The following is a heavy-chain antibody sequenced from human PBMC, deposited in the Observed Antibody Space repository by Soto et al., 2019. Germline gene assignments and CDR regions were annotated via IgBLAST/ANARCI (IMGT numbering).Heavy chain of an antibody. CDR3: ARESGYSSSWYPIDY. D-gene: IGHD6-13*01. J-gene: IGHJ4*02. CDR1: GYTFTSYA. CDR2: INAGNGNT. Sequence: ASVKVSCKASGYTFTSYAMHWVRQAPGQRLEWMGWINAGNGNTKYSQKFQGRVTITRDTSASTAYMELSSLRSEDTAVYYCARESGYSSSWYPIDYWGQGTLVTVSS. V-gene: IGHV1-3*01.